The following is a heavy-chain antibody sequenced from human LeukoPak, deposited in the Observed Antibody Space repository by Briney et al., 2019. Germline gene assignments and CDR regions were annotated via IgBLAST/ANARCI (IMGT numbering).Heavy chain of an antibody. J-gene: IGHJ5*02. CDR1: GKSFTTYW. CDR2: IYPGDSDT. D-gene: IGHD3-10*01. V-gene: IGHV5-51*01. Sequence: GQPLKTSGRVSGKSFTTYWTGGLRQLPGKGLKWMDIIYPGDSDTSYSTTFKGQVPISADNSISTAYLQWSSLKASDTAVYYCARRAGYGPYGSWGEGFDRWGQGTLVTVS. CDR3: ARRAGYGPYGSWGEGFDR.